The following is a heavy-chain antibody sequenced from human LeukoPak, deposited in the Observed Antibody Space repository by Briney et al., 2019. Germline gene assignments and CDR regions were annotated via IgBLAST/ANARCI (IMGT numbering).Heavy chain of an antibody. CDR1: GFPVSSNY. CDR2: IYSGGST. J-gene: IGHJ1*01. D-gene: IGHD2-2*01. Sequence: GGSLRLSCAASGFPVSSNYMSWVRQAPGKGLEWVSVIYSGGSTYYADSVKGRFTISRDNSKNTLYLQMNSLRAEDTAVYYCARAEGSSTWFEHWGQGTLVTASS. CDR3: ARAEGSSTWFEH. V-gene: IGHV3-53*01.